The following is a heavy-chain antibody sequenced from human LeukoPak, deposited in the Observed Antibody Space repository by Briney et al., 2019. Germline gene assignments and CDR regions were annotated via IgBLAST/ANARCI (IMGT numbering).Heavy chain of an antibody. CDR3: ARAPGHSSILFDY. V-gene: IGHV4-39*07. J-gene: IGHJ4*02. CDR1: GGSISSSSYY. Sequence: PSETLSLTCTVSGGSISSSSYYWGWIRQPPGKGLEWIGSIYYSGSTYYNPSLKSRVTISVDTSKNQFSLKLRSVTAADTAVYYCARAPGHSSILFDYWGQGTLVTVSS. CDR2: IYYSGST. D-gene: IGHD6-13*01.